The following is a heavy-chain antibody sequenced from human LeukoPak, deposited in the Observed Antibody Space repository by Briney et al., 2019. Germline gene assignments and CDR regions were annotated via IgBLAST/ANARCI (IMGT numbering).Heavy chain of an antibody. CDR2: INHSGST. CDR1: GGSFSGYY. CDR3: ARPLTGN. J-gene: IGHJ4*02. V-gene: IGHV4-34*01. D-gene: IGHD1-1*01. Sequence: SETLSLTCAVYGGSFSGYYWSWIRQPPGKGLEWIGEINHSGSTNYNPSLKSRVTISVDTSKNQFSLKLSSATAADTAVYYCARPLTGNWGQGTLVTVSS.